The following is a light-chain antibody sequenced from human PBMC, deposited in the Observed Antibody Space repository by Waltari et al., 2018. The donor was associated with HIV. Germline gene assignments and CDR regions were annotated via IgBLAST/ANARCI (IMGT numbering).Light chain of an antibody. V-gene: IGLV2-23*02. Sequence: QSALTQPASVSGSPGQSLTISCTGTISDVGAYNYVSWYQQHPAKAPNLMIYDVTKRPSGVSNRVSGSKSANTVSLTISGLQAEDEADYYCCSYAGSSTYVFGSGTKVTVL. CDR2: DVT. CDR3: CSYAGSSTYV. J-gene: IGLJ1*01. CDR1: ISDVGAYNY.